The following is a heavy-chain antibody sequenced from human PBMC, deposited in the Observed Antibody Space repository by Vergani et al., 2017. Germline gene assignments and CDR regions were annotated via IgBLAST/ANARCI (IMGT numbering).Heavy chain of an antibody. D-gene: IGHD3-10*01. CDR2: IYHSGST. Sequence: QVQLQESGPGLVKPSETLSLTFAVSGYSISSGYYWGWIRQPPGKGLEWIGSIYHSGSTYYNPSLKSRVTISVDTSKNQFSLKLSSVTAADTAVYYCARRGYGSGSYYNLDWFDPWGQGTLVTVSS. CDR1: GYSISSGYY. J-gene: IGHJ5*02. CDR3: ARRGYGSGSYYNLDWFDP. V-gene: IGHV4-38-2*01.